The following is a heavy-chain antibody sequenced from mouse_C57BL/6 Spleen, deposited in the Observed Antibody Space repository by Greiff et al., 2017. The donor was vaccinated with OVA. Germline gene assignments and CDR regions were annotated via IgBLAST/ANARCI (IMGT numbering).Heavy chain of an antibody. CDR1: GYAFSSSW. CDR3: ARAGELGRYFDV. D-gene: IGHD4-1*01. Sequence: QVQLKQSGPELVKPGASVKISCKASGYAFSSSWMNWVKQRPGKGLEWIGRIYPGDGDTNYNGKFKGKATLTADKSSSTAYMQLSSLTSEDSAVYFCARAGELGRYFDVWGTGTTVTVSS. CDR2: IYPGDGDT. V-gene: IGHV1-82*01. J-gene: IGHJ1*03.